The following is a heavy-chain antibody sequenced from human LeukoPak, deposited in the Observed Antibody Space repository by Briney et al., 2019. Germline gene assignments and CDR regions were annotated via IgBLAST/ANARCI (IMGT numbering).Heavy chain of an antibody. J-gene: IGHJ6*03. Sequence: SVKVSYKASGGTFSSYAISWVRQAPGHGLEWTGGISPIFGTANYAQKFQGRVTITADESTSTAYMELSTLRSEAMAVYRCERSRFSGSYWGHDYYMDVWGKGTTVTVSS. CDR2: ISPIFGTA. D-gene: IGHD1-26*01. V-gene: IGHV1-69*13. CDR3: ERSRFSGSYWGHDYYMDV. CDR1: GGTFSSYA.